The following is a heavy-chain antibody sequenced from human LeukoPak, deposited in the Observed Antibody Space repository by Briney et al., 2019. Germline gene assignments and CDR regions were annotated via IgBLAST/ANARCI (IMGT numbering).Heavy chain of an antibody. Sequence: PGGSLRLSCAASGFTFSSYAMSWVRQAPGKGLEWVSAISGSGGSTYYAGSVKGRFTISRDNSKNTLYLQMNSLRAEDTAVYYCAMYYYVSSGYSKSYYFDYWGQGTLVTVSS. CDR2: ISGSGGST. CDR1: GFTFSSYA. CDR3: AMYYYVSSGYSKSYYFDY. D-gene: IGHD3-22*01. V-gene: IGHV3-23*01. J-gene: IGHJ4*02.